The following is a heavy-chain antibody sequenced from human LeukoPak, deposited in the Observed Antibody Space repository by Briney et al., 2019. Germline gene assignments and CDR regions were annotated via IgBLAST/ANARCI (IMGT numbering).Heavy chain of an antibody. CDR1: GFTFSSYA. D-gene: IGHD3-3*01. V-gene: IGHV3-30-3*01. CDR2: ISYDGSKI. CDR3: ARESGWGLPHAFDF. J-gene: IGHJ3*01. Sequence: PGGSLRLSCAASGFTFSSYAMSWVRQAPGKGLEWVTLISYDGSKIYYADSVKGRFTISRDNSKNTLYLQMNSLRAEDTAVYYCARESGWGLPHAFDFWGQGTVVTVSS.